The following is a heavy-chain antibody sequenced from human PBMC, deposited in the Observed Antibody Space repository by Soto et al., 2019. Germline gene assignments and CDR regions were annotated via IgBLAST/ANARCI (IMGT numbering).Heavy chain of an antibody. CDR2: IYPGDSDT. D-gene: IGHD6-13*01. V-gene: IGHV5-51*01. Sequence: PGESLKISCKGSGYSFTSYWIGWVRQMPGKGLEWMGIIYPGDSDTRYSPSFQGQVTISADKSISTAYLQWSSLEASDTAMYYCARFPPAGTSGMDVWGQGTTVTVSS. J-gene: IGHJ6*02. CDR3: ARFPPAGTSGMDV. CDR1: GYSFTSYW.